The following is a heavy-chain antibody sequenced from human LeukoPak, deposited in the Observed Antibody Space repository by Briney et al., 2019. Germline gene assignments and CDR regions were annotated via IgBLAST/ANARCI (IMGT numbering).Heavy chain of an antibody. CDR2: IHYSGST. V-gene: IGHV4-59*01. J-gene: IGHJ3*02. Sequence: SETLSLTCTVSGGSLSSFYWSWIRQPPGKGLEWIGYIHYSGSTNYNTSLKSRVTISVDTSKNQFSLKLSSVTAADTAVYYCARDEGRGAFEIWGQGTMVTVSS. CDR3: ARDEGRGAFEI. CDR1: GGSLSSFY.